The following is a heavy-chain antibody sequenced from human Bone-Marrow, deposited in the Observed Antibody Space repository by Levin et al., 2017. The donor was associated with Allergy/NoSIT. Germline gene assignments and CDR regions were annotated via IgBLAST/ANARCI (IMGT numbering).Heavy chain of an antibody. V-gene: IGHV3-7*01. D-gene: IGHD3-22*01. CDR2: IKSDGTEI. CDR1: GFTFSLYW. CDR3: AKDQGYYDSSGSYQSEPGS. J-gene: IGHJ5*02. Sequence: RTGGSLRLSCEASGFTFSLYWMTWVRQAPGKGLEWVANIKSDGTEIYYVDSVKGRFTISRDNAKNSLFLQMDSLRAEDTAVYYCAKDQGYYDSSGSYQSEPGSWGQGTLVTVSS.